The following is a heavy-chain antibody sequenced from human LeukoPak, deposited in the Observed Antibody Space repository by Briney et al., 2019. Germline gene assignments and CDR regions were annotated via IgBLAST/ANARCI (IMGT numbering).Heavy chain of an antibody. CDR2: TSGYNGDT. V-gene: IGHV1-18*01. J-gene: IGHJ4*02. CDR1: GYTFTTYG. D-gene: IGHD3-9*01. CDR3: ARTPVYYDILTGSVFDY. Sequence: ASVKVSCKASGYTFTTYGITWVRQAPGQGLEWMGWTSGYNGDTNYAQKLQGRVTMTTDTSATTAYMELRSLRSDDTAVYYCARTPVYYDILTGSVFDYWGQGTLVTVSS.